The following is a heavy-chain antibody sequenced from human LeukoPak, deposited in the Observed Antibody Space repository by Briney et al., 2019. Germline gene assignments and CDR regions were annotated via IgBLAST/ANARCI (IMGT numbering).Heavy chain of an antibody. CDR3: AKASWVSTADAVL. J-gene: IGHJ4*02. Sequence: GGSLRLSCAASGFIFSSYAMSWVRESPARRLEWVSSLRGNGDTFYADSVRGRFTLSRDESKNTVYLQLNELRVEDTALYYCAKASWVSTADAVLWGQGTVVTVSS. CDR2: LRGNGDT. CDR1: GFIFSSYA. V-gene: IGHV3-23*01. D-gene: IGHD3-16*01.